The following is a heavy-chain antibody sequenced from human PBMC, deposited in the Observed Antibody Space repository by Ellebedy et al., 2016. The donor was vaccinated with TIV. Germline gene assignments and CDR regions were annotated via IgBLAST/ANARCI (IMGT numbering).Heavy chain of an antibody. Sequence: AASVKVSCKTSGYTFSRHGLNWVRQAPGQGLEWMGWISTYSGNTKYAQKFQGRVTMNEDTSTDTAYMELSSLRSEDTAVYYCATAYGDYVHDAFDIWGQGTMVTVSS. CDR1: GYTFSRHG. J-gene: IGHJ3*02. CDR2: ISTYSGNT. D-gene: IGHD4-17*01. CDR3: ATAYGDYVHDAFDI. V-gene: IGHV1-18*01.